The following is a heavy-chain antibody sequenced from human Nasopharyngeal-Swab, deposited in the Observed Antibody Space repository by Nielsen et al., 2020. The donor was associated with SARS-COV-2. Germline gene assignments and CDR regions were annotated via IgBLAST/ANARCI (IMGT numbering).Heavy chain of an antibody. CDR2: INHSGST. Sequence: SETLSLTCTVSGGSMSGYYWSWIRQPPGKGLEWIGEINHSGSTNYNPSLKSRVTISVDTSKNQFSLKLSSVTAADTAVYYCARGSGYSSGWSQGTLVTVSS. J-gene: IGHJ4*02. CDR3: ARGSGYSSG. CDR1: GGSMSGYY. V-gene: IGHV4-34*01. D-gene: IGHD6-19*01.